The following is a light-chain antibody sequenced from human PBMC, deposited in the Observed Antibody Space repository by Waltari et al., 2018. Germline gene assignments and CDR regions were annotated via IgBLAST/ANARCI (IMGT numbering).Light chain of an antibody. CDR1: SSDVGYYNL. CDR3: CSYAGGSTFVV. J-gene: IGLJ2*01. CDR2: EVN. Sequence: QSALTQPASLSGSPGQSITISCTGTSSDVGYYNLVSWYQQHPGKAPKLMIYEVNKRPSGFFNRFSASKSGNTASLTISGLQAEDEADYHCCSYAGGSTFVVFGGGTKLTVL. V-gene: IGLV2-23*02.